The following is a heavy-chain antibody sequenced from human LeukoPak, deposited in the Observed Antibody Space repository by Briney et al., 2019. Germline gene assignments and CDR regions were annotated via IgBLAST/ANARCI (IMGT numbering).Heavy chain of an antibody. CDR2: ISGSGGTT. CDR3: ANDRGY. V-gene: IGHV3-23*01. Sequence: AGGSLRLSCAASGFTFSTFAMTWVRQAPGKGLEWVSAISGSGGTTYYADSVKGRFTISRDNSNNTLYLQMNSLRAEDTAVYYCANDRGYWGQGTLVTVSS. CDR1: GFTFSTFA. J-gene: IGHJ4*02.